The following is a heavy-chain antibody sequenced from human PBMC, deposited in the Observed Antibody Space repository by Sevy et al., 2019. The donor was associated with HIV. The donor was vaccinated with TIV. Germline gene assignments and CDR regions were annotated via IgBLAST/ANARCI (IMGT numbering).Heavy chain of an antibody. CDR1: GYTFIDYY. CDR3: GREDGSTYYGRFDY. D-gene: IGHD1-26*01. V-gene: IGHV1-2*06. Sequence: ASVKVSCKASGYTFIDYYIHWVRQAPGQGLEWMGRSNPHSGGAKYAQKFQDRVTMTRETSINTAYMELGRLSFDDTAVYFWGREDGSTYYGRFDYWGQGSLVTVSS. CDR2: SNPHSGGA. J-gene: IGHJ4*02.